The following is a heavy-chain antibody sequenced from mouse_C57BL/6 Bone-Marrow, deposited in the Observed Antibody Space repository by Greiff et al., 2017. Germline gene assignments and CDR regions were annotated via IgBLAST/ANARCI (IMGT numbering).Heavy chain of an antibody. CDR1: GYSFTGYF. CDR2: ITPSNGDT. J-gene: IGHJ3*01. CDR3: AREDDYYGSSYVAWFAY. V-gene: IGHV1-37*01. Sequence: VQLQQSGPELVKPGASVKISCKASGYSFTGYFLNWVKQSHGKSLEWIGRITPSNGDTFSNQKFKGKATLTVDKSSSTAHMELLSRTSEDVAVYYCAREDDYYGSSYVAWFAYWGQGTLVTVAA. D-gene: IGHD1-1*01.